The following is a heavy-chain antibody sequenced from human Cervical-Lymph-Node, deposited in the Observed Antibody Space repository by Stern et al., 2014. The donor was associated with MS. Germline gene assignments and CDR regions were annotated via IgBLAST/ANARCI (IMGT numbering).Heavy chain of an antibody. CDR3: AKIPHYFFGSGNYAPFDS. J-gene: IGHJ5*01. V-gene: IGHV5-10-1*03. D-gene: IGHD3-10*01. CDR1: GYTFTDYW. CDR2: IDPSDSST. Sequence: EVQLLQSGAEVKKPGESLRISCKGSGYTFTDYWIIWVRQMPGKGLEWMGRIDPSDSSTNYSPSFQGHVTISADKSISASYLYWSSLRASDSAMYFCAKIPHYFFGSGNYAPFDSWGHGTLVTVSS.